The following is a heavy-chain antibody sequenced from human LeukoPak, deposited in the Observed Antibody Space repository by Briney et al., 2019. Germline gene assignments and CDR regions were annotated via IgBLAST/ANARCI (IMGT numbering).Heavy chain of an antibody. V-gene: IGHV4-59*01. CDR3: ARGQKYRNGYTVTELGSGYFDY. CDR1: GGSISSYY. D-gene: IGHD5-18*01. J-gene: IGHJ4*02. CDR2: IYYSGST. Sequence: SETLSLTCTVSGGSISSYYWSWIRQPPGKGLEWIGYIYYSGSTNYNPSLKSRVTISVDTSKNHFSLTLSSVTAADTAVYYCARGQKYRNGYTVTELGSGYFDYWGQGTLVTVSS.